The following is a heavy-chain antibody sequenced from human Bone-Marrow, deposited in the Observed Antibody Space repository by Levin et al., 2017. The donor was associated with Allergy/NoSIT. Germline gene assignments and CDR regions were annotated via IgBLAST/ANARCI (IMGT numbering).Heavy chain of an antibody. V-gene: IGHV4-61*02. CDR1: GGSISSGRYY. CDR3: ARDRLAYLYYYSMDV. J-gene: IGHJ6*03. CDR2: IYTTGST. D-gene: IGHD2-2*02. Sequence: SETLSLTCSVSGGSISSGRYYFTWVRQSAGKGLEWIGRIYTTGSTNYNPSLESRVTISRDTFKKEVYLTLSSVTAADTAVYYCARDRLAYLYYYSMDVWGRGTTVIVSS.